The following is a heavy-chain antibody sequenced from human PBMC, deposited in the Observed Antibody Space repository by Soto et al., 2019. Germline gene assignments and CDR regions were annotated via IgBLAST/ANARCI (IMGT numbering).Heavy chain of an antibody. J-gene: IGHJ4*02. CDR2: MNTDGTTT. CDR3: AKDLSWGQCDY. D-gene: IGHD3-16*01. V-gene: IGHV3-74*03. Sequence: EVQLVASGGGLVQPGGSLRLSCAGSGFTFSNYWMHWVRQDPEKGLVWVSTMNTDGTTTQYADSVKGRFTVTRDNAKNTLYLQMNSLRVEDTAVYFCAKDLSWGQCDYWGQGTLVTVSS. CDR1: GFTFSNYW.